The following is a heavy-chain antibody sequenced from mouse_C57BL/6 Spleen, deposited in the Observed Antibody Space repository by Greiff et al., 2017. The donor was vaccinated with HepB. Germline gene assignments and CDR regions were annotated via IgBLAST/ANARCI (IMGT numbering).Heavy chain of an antibody. CDR2: INPSSGYT. CDR1: GYTFTSYW. D-gene: IGHD2-3*01. CDR3: ARSEDGYYAFAY. Sequence: QVQLKESGAELAKPGASVKLSCKASGYTFTSYWMHWVKQRPGQGLEWIGYINPSSGYTKYNQKFKDKATLTADKSSSTAYMQLSSLKYEDSAVYYCARSEDGYYAFAYWGQGTLVTVSA. J-gene: IGHJ3*01. V-gene: IGHV1-7*01.